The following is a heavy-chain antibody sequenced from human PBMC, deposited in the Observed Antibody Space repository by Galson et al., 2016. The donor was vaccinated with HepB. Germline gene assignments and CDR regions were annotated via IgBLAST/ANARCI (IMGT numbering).Heavy chain of an antibody. Sequence: SLRLSCAASGLSFSSHDMHWVRQVPVKGLEWVAVIHYDGIATFYADSVKGRFTISRDTSTNTLYLQMNSLRVEDTAVYYCADMGATDDYWGQGTLVTVSS. V-gene: IGHV3-33*08. D-gene: IGHD1-26*01. CDR3: ADMGATDDY. J-gene: IGHJ4*02. CDR2: IHYDGIAT. CDR1: GLSFSSHD.